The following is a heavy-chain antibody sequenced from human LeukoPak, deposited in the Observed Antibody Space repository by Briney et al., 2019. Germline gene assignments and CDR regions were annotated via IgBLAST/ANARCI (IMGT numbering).Heavy chain of an antibody. J-gene: IGHJ4*02. Sequence: KPSQTLSLTCTVSGGSISSGGYYWRWIRQHPGKGLEWIGYIYYSGSTYYNPSLKSRVTISVDTSKNQISLNLRSVTAADTAVYYCAWGEIATGGSDYWGQGTLVTVSS. CDR3: AWGEIATGGSDY. V-gene: IGHV4-31*03. CDR1: GGSISSGGYY. CDR2: IYYSGST. D-gene: IGHD6-13*01.